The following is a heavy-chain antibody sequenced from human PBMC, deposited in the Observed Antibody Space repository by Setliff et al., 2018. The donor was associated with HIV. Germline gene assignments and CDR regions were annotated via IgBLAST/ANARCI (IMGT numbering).Heavy chain of an antibody. D-gene: IGHD1-1*01. J-gene: IGHJ6*03. CDR1: GGTFSSYA. Sequence: SVKVSCKASGGTFSSYAISWVRQAPGQGLEWMGRIIPIFGTANYAQKFQGRVTITADKSTSTAYMELSSLRSEDTAVYYCARNPQPTGTPDYYYYYYMDVWGKGTTVTISS. CDR3: ARNPQPTGTPDYYYYYYMDV. V-gene: IGHV1-69*06. CDR2: IIPIFGTA.